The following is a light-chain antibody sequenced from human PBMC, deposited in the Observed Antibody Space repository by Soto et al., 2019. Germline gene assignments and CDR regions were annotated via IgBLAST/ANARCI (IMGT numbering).Light chain of an antibody. CDR2: GAS. V-gene: IGKV3-15*01. CDR1: QSVSSN. Sequence: EIVMTQSPVTLSVSPGERATLSCRASQSVSSNLAWYQRKPGQAPRLLIYGASTRATGIPARFSGSGSGTEFTLTISSLQSEDFAVYYCQQYNDWRTFGQGTKLEIK. CDR3: QQYNDWRT. J-gene: IGKJ2*01.